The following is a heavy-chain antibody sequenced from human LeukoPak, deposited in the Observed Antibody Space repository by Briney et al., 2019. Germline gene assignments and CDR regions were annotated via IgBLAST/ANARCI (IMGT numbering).Heavy chain of an antibody. V-gene: IGHV4-61*01. D-gene: IGHD3-3*01. CDR3: ARAEDYDFWSGYSYYFDY. CDR1: GGSVSSGSYY. CDR2: IYYSGST. Sequence: PSETLSLTCTVSGGSVSSGSYYWSWIRQPPGKGLEWIVYIYYSGSTNYNPSLKSRVTISVDTSKNQFSLKLSSVTAADTAVYYCARAEDYDFWSGYSYYFDYWGQGTLVTVSS. J-gene: IGHJ4*02.